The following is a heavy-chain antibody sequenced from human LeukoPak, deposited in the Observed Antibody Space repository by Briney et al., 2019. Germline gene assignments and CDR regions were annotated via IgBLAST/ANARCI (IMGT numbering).Heavy chain of an antibody. CDR2: INHSGST. J-gene: IGHJ4*02. CDR1: GGSFSGYY. Sequence: SETLPLTCAVYGGSFSGYYWSWIRQPPGKGLEWIGEINHSGSTNYNPSLKSRVTISVDTSKNQFSLKLSSVTAADTAVYYCAREVDTANGQGFDYWGQGTLVTVSS. CDR3: AREVDTANGQGFDY. V-gene: IGHV4-34*01. D-gene: IGHD5-18*01.